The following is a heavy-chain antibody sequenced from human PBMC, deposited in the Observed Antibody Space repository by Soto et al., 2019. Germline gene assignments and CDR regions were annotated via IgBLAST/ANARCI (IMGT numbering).Heavy chain of an antibody. CDR2: IGAAGDT. CDR3: ARDSDYDLTQPGMAV. V-gene: IGHV3-13*01. CDR1: GFTFNNYD. J-gene: IGHJ6*02. D-gene: IGHD5-12*01. Sequence: GGSLRLSCAASGFTFNNYDMHWVRQATGKGLEWVAVIGAAGDTHYPGSVKGRFTISRENGKNSVYLQMNSLRAGDTAIYYCARDSDYDLTQPGMAVWGQGTTVTVSS.